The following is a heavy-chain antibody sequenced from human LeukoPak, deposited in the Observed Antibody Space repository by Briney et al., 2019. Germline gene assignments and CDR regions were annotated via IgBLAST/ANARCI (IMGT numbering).Heavy chain of an antibody. Sequence: GGSLRLSCAASGFTFSSYSMNWVRQAPGKGLEWVSSISSSSYIYYADSVKGRFTISRDNAKNSLYLQMNSLRAEDTAVYYCAREDCSSTSCYRAFDYWGQGTLVTVSS. CDR2: ISSSSYI. CDR3: AREDCSSTSCYRAFDY. J-gene: IGHJ4*02. CDR1: GFTFSSYS. V-gene: IGHV3-21*01. D-gene: IGHD2-2*01.